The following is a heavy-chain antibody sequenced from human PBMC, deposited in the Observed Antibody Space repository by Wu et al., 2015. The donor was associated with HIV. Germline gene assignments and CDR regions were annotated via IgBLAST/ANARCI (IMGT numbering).Heavy chain of an antibody. CDR3: ARDQGYSSGWYDAFDI. J-gene: IGHJ3*02. V-gene: IGHV1-69*13. CDR2: IIPIFGTA. CDR1: GGTFSSYA. Sequence: QVQLVQSGAEVKKPGSSVKVSCKASGGTFSSYAISWVRQAPGQGLEWMGRIIPIFGTANYAQKFQGRVTITADESTSTAYMELSSLRSEDTAVYYCARDQGYSSGWYDAFDIWGQGTMVTVSS. D-gene: IGHD6-19*01.